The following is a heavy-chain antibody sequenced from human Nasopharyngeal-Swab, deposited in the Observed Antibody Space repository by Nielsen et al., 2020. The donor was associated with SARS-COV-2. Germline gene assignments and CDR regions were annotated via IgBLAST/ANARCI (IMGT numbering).Heavy chain of an antibody. CDR1: GFTFSNYW. V-gene: IGHV3-7*03. CDR2: IKQDGSET. CDR3: AGGTGWLTDA. Sequence: GGSPRLSCAASGFTFSNYWMNWVRQTPGKGLEWVAIIKQDGSETYYVDSVRGRFTISRDNAKNSLSLVMTSLRADDTAVYYCAGGTGWLTDAWGQGTLVTVSS. J-gene: IGHJ5*02. D-gene: IGHD3-9*01.